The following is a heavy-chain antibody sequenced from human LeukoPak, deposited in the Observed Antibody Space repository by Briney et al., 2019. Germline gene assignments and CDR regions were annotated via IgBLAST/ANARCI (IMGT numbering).Heavy chain of an antibody. CDR1: GFTFSSYS. D-gene: IGHD3-10*01. Sequence: GGSLRLSCAASGFTFSSYSMNWVRQAPGKGLEWVSSISSSSSYIYYADSVKGRFTISRDNAKNSLYLQMNSLRAGDTAVYYCARDRSLLWFGELSNNYYFDYWGQGTLVTVSS. CDR3: ARDRSLLWFGELSNNYYFDY. J-gene: IGHJ4*02. V-gene: IGHV3-21*01. CDR2: ISSSSSYI.